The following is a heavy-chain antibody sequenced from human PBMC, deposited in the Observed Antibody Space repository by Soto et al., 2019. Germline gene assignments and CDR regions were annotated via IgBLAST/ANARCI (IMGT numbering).Heavy chain of an antibody. D-gene: IGHD4-17*01. CDR2: ISPNGGAT. CDR1: GYTFTSYY. V-gene: IGHV1-46*01. Sequence: ASVKVSCKASGYTFTSYYIHWVRQAPGQGLEWMGIISPNGGATSYAQKFQGRFTMTRDTSTSTVYMDLSSLRSEDTALYYCASSNNDYGDYQFDYWGQGTLVTVSS. J-gene: IGHJ4*02. CDR3: ASSNNDYGDYQFDY.